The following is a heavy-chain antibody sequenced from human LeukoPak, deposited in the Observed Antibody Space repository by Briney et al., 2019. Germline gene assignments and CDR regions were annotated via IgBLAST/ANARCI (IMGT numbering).Heavy chain of an antibody. CDR3: ARTGSGYDY. D-gene: IGHD3-10*01. CDR2: IWYDGSNK. Sequence: GGSLRLSCAASGFTFSSYGMHWVRQAPGKGLEWVAVIWYDGSNKYYADSVKGRFTISRDNSKNTLYLQMNSLTDEDTAVYYCARTGSGYDYWGQGTLVTVSS. V-gene: IGHV3-33*01. CDR1: GFTFSSYG. J-gene: IGHJ4*02.